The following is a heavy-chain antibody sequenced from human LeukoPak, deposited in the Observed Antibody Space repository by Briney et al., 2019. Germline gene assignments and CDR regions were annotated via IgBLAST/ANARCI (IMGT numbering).Heavy chain of an antibody. D-gene: IGHD2-2*01. J-gene: IGHJ4*02. CDR1: GYTLTELS. CDR2: FDPEDGET. Sequence: GASVKVSCKVSGYTLTELSMHWVRQAPGKGLEWMGGFDPEDGETIYAQKFQGRVTMTEDTSTDTAYMELSSLRSEDTAVYYCATVPCSSTSCYLSPFDHWGQGTLVTVSS. CDR3: ATVPCSSTSCYLSPFDH. V-gene: IGHV1-24*01.